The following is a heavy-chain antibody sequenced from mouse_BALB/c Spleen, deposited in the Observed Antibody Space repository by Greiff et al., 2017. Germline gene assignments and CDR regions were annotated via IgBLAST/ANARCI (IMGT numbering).Heavy chain of an antibody. V-gene: IGHV1-80*01. CDR3: AREGGNYFDY. D-gene: IGHD1-1*02. CDR1: GYAFSSYW. Sequence: VMLVESGAELVRPGSSVKISCKASGYAFSSYWMNWVKQRPGQGLEWIGQIYPGDGDTNYNGKFKGKATLTADKSSSTAYMQLSSLTSEDSAVYFCAREGGNYFDYWGQGTTLTVSS. J-gene: IGHJ2*01. CDR2: IYPGDGDT.